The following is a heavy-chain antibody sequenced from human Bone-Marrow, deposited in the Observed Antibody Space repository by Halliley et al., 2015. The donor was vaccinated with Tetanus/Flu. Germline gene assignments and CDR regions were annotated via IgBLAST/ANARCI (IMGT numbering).Heavy chain of an antibody. CDR2: VDPSHFFV. CDR3: ARRGIGALDSSMDV. D-gene: IGHD6-13*01. V-gene: IGHV5-10-1*01. J-gene: IGHJ6*02. Sequence: GPVDPSHFFVNYSPSFQGHVTISIDKSITSAYLQWSSLRASDTAIYYCARRGIGALDSSMDVWGQGTTVTVTS.